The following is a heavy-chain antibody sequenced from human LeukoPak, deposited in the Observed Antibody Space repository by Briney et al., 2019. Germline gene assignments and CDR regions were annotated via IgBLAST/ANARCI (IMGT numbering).Heavy chain of an antibody. CDR1: GFTFSSYS. D-gene: IGHD2-2*01. J-gene: IGHJ5*02. CDR2: ISSSTSTI. CDR3: AARAEYCSSTTCLDP. V-gene: IGHV3-48*04. Sequence: GGSLRLSCAASGFTFSSYSMNWVRQAPGKGLEWVAYISSSTSTIYYADSVKGRFTISRDNARNSLYLQMNSLRPEDTAVYYCAARAEYCSSTTCLDPWGQGTLVIVSS.